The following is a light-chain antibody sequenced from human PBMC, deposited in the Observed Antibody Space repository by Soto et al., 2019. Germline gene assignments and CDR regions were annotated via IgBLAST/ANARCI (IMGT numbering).Light chain of an antibody. CDR1: QSISSY. CDR2: TAS. Sequence: DIQMTQSPSSLSASVGDRFTITCRASQSISSYLNWYQQKPGKAPNLLIYTASNLESGVPSRFSGSGSGTDFTLTISSLQPEDFATYFCQQSYSRPRTFGQGTKVDI. J-gene: IGKJ1*01. CDR3: QQSYSRPRT. V-gene: IGKV1-39*01.